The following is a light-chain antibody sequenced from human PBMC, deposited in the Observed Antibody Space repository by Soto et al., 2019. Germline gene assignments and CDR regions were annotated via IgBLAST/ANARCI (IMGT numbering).Light chain of an antibody. CDR1: LSISSG. CDR2: KAS. Sequence: DIQMTQSPSTLSASVGHRVTITCRASLSISSGLAWYQHKPGQAPKVLIYKASTLESGVPSRYSGSGSVTVFTLTISSLQPDDFAPYYRQHYNPFPLSFRGATKVEIK. CDR3: QHYNPFPLS. V-gene: IGKV1-5*03. J-gene: IGKJ4*01.